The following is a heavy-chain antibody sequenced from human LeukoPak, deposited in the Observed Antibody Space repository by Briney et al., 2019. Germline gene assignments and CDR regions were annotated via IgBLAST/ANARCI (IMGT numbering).Heavy chain of an antibody. V-gene: IGHV4-38-2*02. Sequence: SETLSLTCTVSGYSISSGYYWGWIRQPPGKGLEWIGSIYHSGSTYYNPSLKSRVTISVDTSKNQFPLKLSSVTAADTAVYYCARDLSFRLRNYFDYWGQGTLVTVSS. CDR3: ARDLSFRLRNYFDY. D-gene: IGHD4-17*01. J-gene: IGHJ4*02. CDR1: GYSISSGYY. CDR2: IYHSGST.